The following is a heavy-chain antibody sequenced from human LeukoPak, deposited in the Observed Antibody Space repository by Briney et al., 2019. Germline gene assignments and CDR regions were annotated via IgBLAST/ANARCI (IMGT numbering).Heavy chain of an antibody. D-gene: IGHD3-22*01. Sequence: SETLSLTCNASGGLISSYYWRWIRQPPGKGLEWIGYIYYSGSTNYNPSLKSRVTISVDTSKNQFSLKLSSVTAADTAVYYCARGAYFDSSGIDAFDIWGQGTMVTVSS. CDR2: IYYSGST. CDR1: GGLISSYY. CDR3: ARGAYFDSSGIDAFDI. V-gene: IGHV4-59*01. J-gene: IGHJ3*02.